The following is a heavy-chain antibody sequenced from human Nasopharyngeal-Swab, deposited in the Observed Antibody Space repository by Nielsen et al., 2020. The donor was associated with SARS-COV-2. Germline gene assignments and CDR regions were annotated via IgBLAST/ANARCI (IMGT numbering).Heavy chain of an antibody. D-gene: IGHD4-17*01. CDR3: ARARGAYGDYYYYYYTDV. J-gene: IGHJ6*03. CDR1: GDSVSSSSAA. Sequence: SQTLSLTWAISGDSVSSSSAAWNWIMQSPSRGLEWLGRTYYRSQWYNDYEVSVKSRITINPDTSKNQFSLHLNSVTPEDTAVYYCARARGAYGDYYYYYYTDVWGKGTTVTVSS. V-gene: IGHV6-1*01. CDR2: TYYRSQWYN.